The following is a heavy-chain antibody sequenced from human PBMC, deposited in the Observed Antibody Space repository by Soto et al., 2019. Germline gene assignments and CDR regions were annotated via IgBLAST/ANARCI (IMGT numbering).Heavy chain of an antibody. CDR2: INHSGST. CDR3: ARGRGILDY. J-gene: IGHJ4*02. CDR1: GGSFSGYY. D-gene: IGHD1-20*01. V-gene: IGHV4-34*01. Sequence: PSETLSLTCAVYGGSFSGYYWSWIRQPPGKGLEWIGEINHSGSTNYNPSLKSRVTISVDTSRNQFSLKLSSVTAADTAVYYCARGRGILDYWRQGTLVTVSS.